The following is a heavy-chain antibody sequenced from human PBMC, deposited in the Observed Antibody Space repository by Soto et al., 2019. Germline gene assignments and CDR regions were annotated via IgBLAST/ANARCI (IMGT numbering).Heavy chain of an antibody. CDR1: GYTFTSYG. Sequence: ASVKVSCKASGYTFTSYGISWVRQAPGQGLEWMGWISAYNGNANYAQKLQGRVTMTTDTSTSTAYMELRSLRSDDTAVYYCARHYTVYTSSGMDVWGQGTTVTVYS. D-gene: IGHD2-2*02. J-gene: IGHJ6*02. CDR3: ARHYTVYTSSGMDV. CDR2: ISAYNGNA. V-gene: IGHV1-18*04.